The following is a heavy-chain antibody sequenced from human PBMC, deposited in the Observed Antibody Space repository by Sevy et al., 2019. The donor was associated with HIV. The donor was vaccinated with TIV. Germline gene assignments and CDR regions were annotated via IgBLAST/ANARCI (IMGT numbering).Heavy chain of an antibody. J-gene: IGHJ4*02. D-gene: IGHD3-22*01. CDR3: ARAPSLLYDSSGYYLYYFDY. CDR1: GFTFTSYA. CDR2: IKQDGSEK. V-gene: IGHV3-7*01. Sequence: GGSLRLSCAASGFTFTSYAMYWVRQAPGKGLEWVANIKQDGSEKYYVDSVKGRFTISRDNAKNSLYLQMNSLRAEDTAVYYCARAPSLLYDSSGYYLYYFDYWGQGTLVTVSS.